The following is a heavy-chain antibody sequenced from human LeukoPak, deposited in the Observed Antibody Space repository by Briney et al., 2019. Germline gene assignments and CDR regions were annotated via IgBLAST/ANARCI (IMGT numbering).Heavy chain of an antibody. J-gene: IGHJ2*01. D-gene: IGHD3-22*01. CDR2: IYYSGST. V-gene: IGHV4-59*01. CDR3: ARDRGHYDSSGYYYMDLADWYFDL. CDR1: GGSISSYY. Sequence: SETLSLTCTVSGGSISSYYWRWIRQPPGKGLEWIGYIYYSGSTNYNPSLKSRVTISVDTSKNQFSLKLSSVTAADTAVYYCARDRGHYDSSGYYYMDLADWYFDLWGRGTLVTVSS.